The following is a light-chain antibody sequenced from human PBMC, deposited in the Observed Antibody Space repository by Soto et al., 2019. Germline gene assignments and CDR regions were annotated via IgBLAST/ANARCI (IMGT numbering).Light chain of an antibody. J-gene: IGLJ3*02. Sequence: QLVLTQPPSASGTPGQRVTISCSGRNSNIGSYYVYWYQQLPGTAPKLLIYRNNQRPSGVPDRFSGSKSGTSASLAISGLRSEDEADYYCAAWDDSLSGWVFGGGTKLTVL. CDR2: RNN. CDR1: NSNIGSYY. CDR3: AAWDDSLSGWV. V-gene: IGLV1-47*01.